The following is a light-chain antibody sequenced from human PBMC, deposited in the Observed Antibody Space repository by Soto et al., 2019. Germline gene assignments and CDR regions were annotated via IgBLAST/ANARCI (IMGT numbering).Light chain of an antibody. CDR2: GAS. Sequence: EVVLTQSPGTLSLSPGERATLSCTASQTISRNYLAWYQQKPGQAPRILISGASSRATGIPDRFSGSGSGTDFTLTSSRLEAEDFAMYYCQQYGTSPLTFGQGTKVEI. J-gene: IGKJ1*01. CDR1: QTISRNY. V-gene: IGKV3-20*01. CDR3: QQYGTSPLT.